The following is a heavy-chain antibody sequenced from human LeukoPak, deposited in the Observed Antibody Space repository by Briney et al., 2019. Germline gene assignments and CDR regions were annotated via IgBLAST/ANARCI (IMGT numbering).Heavy chain of an antibody. CDR1: GFTFSSYA. D-gene: IGHD3-22*01. CDR3: AKDYVRSSGYYYRDY. CDR2: ISGSGGST. J-gene: IGHJ4*02. V-gene: IGHV3-23*01. Sequence: GGSLRLSCAASGFTFSSYAMSWVRQAPGKGLEWVLAISGSGGSTYYADSVKGRFTISRDNSKNTLYLQMNSLRAEDTAVYYCAKDYVRSSGYYYRDYWGQGTLVTVSS.